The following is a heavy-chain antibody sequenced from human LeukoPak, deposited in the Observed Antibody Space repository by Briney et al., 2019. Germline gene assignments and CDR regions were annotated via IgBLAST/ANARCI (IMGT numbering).Heavy chain of an antibody. Sequence: SETLSLTCTVSGVSISSYYWSWIRQPPGKGLEWIGYIYYSGSTNYNPSLKSRVTISVDTSKNQFSLKLSSVTAADTAVYYCARTSSSSWFDPWGQGTLVTVSS. V-gene: IGHV4-59*01. CDR2: IYYSGST. CDR3: ARTSSSSWFDP. CDR1: GVSISSYY. D-gene: IGHD6-13*01. J-gene: IGHJ5*02.